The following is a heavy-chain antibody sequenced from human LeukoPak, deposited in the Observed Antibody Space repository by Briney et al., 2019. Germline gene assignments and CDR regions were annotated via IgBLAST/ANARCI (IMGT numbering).Heavy chain of an antibody. CDR2: ISYDGSNK. J-gene: IGHJ4*02. D-gene: IGHD3-10*01. Sequence: PGGSLRLSCGASGFTFSTYGMHWVRQAPGKGLEWVAVISYDGSNKYYADPVKGRFTISRDNSKNTLYLQMNSLRAEDTAVYYCASTYGSGKSGDYWGQGTLVTVSS. CDR1: GFTFSTYG. V-gene: IGHV3-30*03. CDR3: ASTYGSGKSGDY.